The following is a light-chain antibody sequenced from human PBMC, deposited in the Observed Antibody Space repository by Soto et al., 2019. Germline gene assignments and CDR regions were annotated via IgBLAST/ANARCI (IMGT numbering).Light chain of an antibody. J-gene: IGKJ1*01. Sequence: EIVLTQSPGTLSLSPGERATLSCRASQSVSSYLAWYQQKPGQAPRLLIYDASNRATGIPARFSGSGSGTEFTLTISSLEPEDFAVYYCQQRSHWWTFGQGTKV. V-gene: IGKV3-11*01. CDR3: QQRSHWWT. CDR2: DAS. CDR1: QSVSSY.